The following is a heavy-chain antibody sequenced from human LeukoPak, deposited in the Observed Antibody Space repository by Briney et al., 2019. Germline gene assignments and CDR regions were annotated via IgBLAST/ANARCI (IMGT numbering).Heavy chain of an antibody. V-gene: IGHV4-59*01. D-gene: IGHD5-24*01. Sequence: SETLSLTCTVSGGSISTYYWSWIRQPPGKGLEWIGYIYYSGSTNHNPSLKSRVTISVDTSKNQYSLKLSSVTAADTAVYYCAREKEGIEMGMDPWGQGTLVTVSS. J-gene: IGHJ5*02. CDR2: IYYSGST. CDR1: GGSISTYY. CDR3: AREKEGIEMGMDP.